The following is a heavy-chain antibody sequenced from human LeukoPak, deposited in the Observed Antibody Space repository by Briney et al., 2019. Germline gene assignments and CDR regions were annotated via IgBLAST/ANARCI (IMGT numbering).Heavy chain of an antibody. J-gene: IGHJ4*02. CDR3: ASLYYDFWSGYSQYYFDY. V-gene: IGHV1-2*02. D-gene: IGHD3-3*01. CDR2: INPNSGGT. CDR1: GGTFSSYA. Sequence: ASVKVSCKASGGTFSSYAISWVRQAPGQGLEWMGWINPNSGGTNYAQKFQGRVTMTRDTSISTAYMELSRLRSDDTAVYYCASLYYDFWSGYSQYYFDYWGQGTLVTVSS.